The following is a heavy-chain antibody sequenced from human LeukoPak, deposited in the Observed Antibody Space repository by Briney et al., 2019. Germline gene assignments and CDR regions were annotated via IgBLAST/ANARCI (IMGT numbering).Heavy chain of an antibody. Sequence: SETLPLTCTVSGGSISSYYWSWIRQPPGKGLEWIGYIYYSGSTNYNPSLKSRVTISVDTSKNQFSLKLSSVTAADTAVYYCARVRDGYNYYYYYHMDVWGKGTTVTVSS. CDR3: ARVRDGYNYYYYYHMDV. D-gene: IGHD5-24*01. J-gene: IGHJ6*03. CDR2: IYYSGST. V-gene: IGHV4-59*01. CDR1: GGSISSYY.